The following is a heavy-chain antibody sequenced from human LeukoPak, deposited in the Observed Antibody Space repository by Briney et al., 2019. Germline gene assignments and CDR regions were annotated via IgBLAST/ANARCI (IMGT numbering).Heavy chain of an antibody. CDR1: GYTFTGYY. D-gene: IGHD6-19*01. CDR3: ARDETEAVAGPFDY. J-gene: IGHJ4*02. V-gene: IGHV1-2*02. Sequence: SVKVSCKASGYTFTGYYMHWVRQAPGQGLEWMGWINPNSGGTNYAQKFQGRVTMTRDTSTSTVYMELSSLRSEDTAVYYCARDETEAVAGPFDYWGQGTLVTVSS. CDR2: INPNSGGT.